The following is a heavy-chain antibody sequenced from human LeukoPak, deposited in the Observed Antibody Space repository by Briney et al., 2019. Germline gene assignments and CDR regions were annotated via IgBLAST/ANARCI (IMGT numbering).Heavy chain of an antibody. CDR2: INPNSGGT. CDR1: GYTFTGYY. Sequence: ASVKVSCKASGYTFTGYYMHWVRQAPGQGLEWMGWINPNSGGTNYAQKFQGRVTMTRDTSISTAYMELSRLRSDDTAVYYCARDYYDSSSYYYPKDYWGQGTLVTVSS. J-gene: IGHJ4*02. CDR3: ARDYYDSSSYYYPKDY. D-gene: IGHD3-22*01. V-gene: IGHV1-2*02.